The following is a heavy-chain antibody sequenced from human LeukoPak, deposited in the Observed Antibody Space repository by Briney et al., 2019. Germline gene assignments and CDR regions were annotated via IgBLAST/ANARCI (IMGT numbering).Heavy chain of an antibody. Sequence: GGSLRLSCAASGFTFSNAWMSWVRQAPGKGLEWVAVISYDGSNKYYADSVKGRFTISRDNSKNTLYLQMNSLRAEDTAVYYCAKDRESLLWFGEGGMDVWGQGTTVTVSS. V-gene: IGHV3-30*18. CDR1: GFTFSNAW. J-gene: IGHJ6*02. CDR3: AKDRESLLWFGEGGMDV. CDR2: ISYDGSNK. D-gene: IGHD3-10*01.